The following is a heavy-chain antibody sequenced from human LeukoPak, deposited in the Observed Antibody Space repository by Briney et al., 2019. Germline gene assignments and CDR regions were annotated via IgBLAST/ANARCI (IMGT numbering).Heavy chain of an antibody. CDR2: IYYSGST. J-gene: IGHJ5*02. Sequence: WIRQPPGKGLEWIGSIYYSGSTYYNPSLKSRVTISVDTSKNQFSLKLSSVTAADTAVYYCARYLRDGYNSARGWFDPWGQGTLVTVSS. D-gene: IGHD5-24*01. CDR3: ARYLRDGYNSARGWFDP. V-gene: IGHV4-39*07.